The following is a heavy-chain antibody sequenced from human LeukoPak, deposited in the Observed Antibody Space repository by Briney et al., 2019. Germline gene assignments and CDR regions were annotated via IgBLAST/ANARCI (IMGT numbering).Heavy chain of an antibody. V-gene: IGHV4-61*02. Sequence: PSQTLSLTCTVSGGSISSGSYYWSWIRQPAGKGLEWIGRVYTSGSTTYNPSLKSRVTISVDTSKNQFSLKLSSVTAADTAVYYCARERGSREWLGSYYYYYYGMDVWGQGTTVTVSS. CDR3: ARERGSREWLGSYYYYYYGMDV. J-gene: IGHJ6*02. CDR1: GGSISSGSYY. D-gene: IGHD6-19*01. CDR2: VYTSGST.